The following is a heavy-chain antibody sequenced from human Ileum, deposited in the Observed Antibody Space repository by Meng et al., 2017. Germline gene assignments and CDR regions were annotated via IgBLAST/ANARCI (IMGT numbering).Heavy chain of an antibody. Sequence: QVQLQQSGPGLVKPSQTLSLTCALPGGSVSNNSAAWNWSRQSPSRGLEWLGRTYYRSKWYNDYAVSVKSRITINPDTSKNQFSLQLNSVTPEDRAVYYCAKDGTSGSYLGLYYWGQGTLVTVSS. CDR3: AKDGTSGSYLGLYY. V-gene: IGHV6-1*01. CDR2: TYYRSKWYN. J-gene: IGHJ4*02. D-gene: IGHD1-26*01. CDR1: GGSVSNNSAA.